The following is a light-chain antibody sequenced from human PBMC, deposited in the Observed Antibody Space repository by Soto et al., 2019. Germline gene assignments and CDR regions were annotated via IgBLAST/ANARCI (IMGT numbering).Light chain of an antibody. J-gene: IGKJ1*01. V-gene: IGKV3-20*01. CDR1: QSVSSSY. CDR2: GAS. Sequence: EIVLTQSPGTLSLSPGERATLSCRASQSVSSSYLAWYQQKPGQAPRLLIYGASSTATGIPDRFSGSGSGIDFTLTISRLEPEDFEVYYWQQYGSSPRTFGQGTKVDIK. CDR3: QQYGSSPRT.